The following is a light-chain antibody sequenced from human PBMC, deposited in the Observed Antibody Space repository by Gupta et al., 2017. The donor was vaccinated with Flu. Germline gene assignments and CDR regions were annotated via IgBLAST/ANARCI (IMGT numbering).Light chain of an antibody. V-gene: IGKV1-39*01. J-gene: IGKJ1*01. Sequence: DIQMTQSPLSLSASVGDRVTISCRASQNINIYLNWYQQKTGEAPGLLVYGSSRLESGVPSRFSGSGSGTDFTLTISSLQPEDFATYYCQQSFNTPWTFGQGTKVDI. CDR2: GSS. CDR1: QNINIY. CDR3: QQSFNTPWT.